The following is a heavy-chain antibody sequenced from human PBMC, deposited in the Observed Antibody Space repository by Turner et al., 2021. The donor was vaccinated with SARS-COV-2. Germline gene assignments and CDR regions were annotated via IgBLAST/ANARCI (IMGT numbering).Heavy chain of an antibody. CDR1: GFTFRSYS. J-gene: IGHJ4*02. CDR2: ISSSSRYI. V-gene: IGHV3-21*01. Sequence: EVQLVESGGGLVKPVGSLRLSCAASGFTFRSYSMNWVRQAPGKGLAWVSSISSSSRYIYYADSVKGRFTISRDNAKNSLYLQMNSLRAEDTAVYYCARDSFGYYDSSGYYLGGFDYWGQGTLVTVSS. D-gene: IGHD3-22*01. CDR3: ARDSFGYYDSSGYYLGGFDY.